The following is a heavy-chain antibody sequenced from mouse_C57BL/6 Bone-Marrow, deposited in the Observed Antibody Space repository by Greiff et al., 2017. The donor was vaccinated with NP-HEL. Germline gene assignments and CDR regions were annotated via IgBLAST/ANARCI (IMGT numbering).Heavy chain of an antibody. CDR3: ARREGSYGSTPFAY. V-gene: IGHV5-6*02. D-gene: IGHD2-2*01. J-gene: IGHJ3*01. Sequence: EVKLMESGGDLVKPGGSLKLSCAASGFTFSSYGMSWVRQTPDKRLEWVATISSGGSYTYYPDSVKGRFTISRDNAKNTLYLQMSSLKSEDTAMYYCARREGSYGSTPFAYWGQGTLVTVSA. CDR1: GFTFSSYG. CDR2: ISSGGSYT.